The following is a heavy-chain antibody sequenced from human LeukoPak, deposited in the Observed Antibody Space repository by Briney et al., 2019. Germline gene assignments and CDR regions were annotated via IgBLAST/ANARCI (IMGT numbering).Heavy chain of an antibody. D-gene: IGHD3-3*01. CDR3: ARRYDFWSGYPPPLDY. CDR1: GVSISSYY. J-gene: IGHJ4*02. Sequence: SETLSLTCTVSGVSISSYYWSWIRQPPGKGLEWIGYIYYSGSTNYNPSLKSRVTISVDTSKNQFSLKLSSVTAADTAVYYCARRYDFWSGYPPPLDYWGQGTLVTVSS. CDR2: IYYSGST. V-gene: IGHV4-59*12.